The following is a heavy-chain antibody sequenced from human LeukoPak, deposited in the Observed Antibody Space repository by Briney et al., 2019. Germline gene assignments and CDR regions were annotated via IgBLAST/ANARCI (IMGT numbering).Heavy chain of an antibody. CDR2: IIPILGIA. Sequence: SVKVSCKASGGTFSSYAISWVRQAPGQGLEWMGRIIPILGIANYAQKFQGRVTITADKSTSTAYMELSSLRSEDTAVYYCASNVVVVAATEAFDIWGQGTMVTVPS. CDR3: ASNVVVVAATEAFDI. CDR1: GGTFSSYA. D-gene: IGHD2-15*01. J-gene: IGHJ3*02. V-gene: IGHV1-69*04.